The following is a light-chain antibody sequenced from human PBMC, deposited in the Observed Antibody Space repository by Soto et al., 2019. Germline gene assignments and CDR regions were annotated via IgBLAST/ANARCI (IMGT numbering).Light chain of an antibody. CDR2: YDS. CDR1: NIGSKS. V-gene: IGLV3-21*01. CDR3: QVWDISSGHVV. Sequence: SYELTQPPSVSVAPGKTARVACGASNIGSKSVQWYQKKSGQAPVLVMYYDSDRPSGIPERFSGSNSGNTATLTISRGESGDEADYYCQVWDISSGHVVFGGGTKLTVL. J-gene: IGLJ3*02.